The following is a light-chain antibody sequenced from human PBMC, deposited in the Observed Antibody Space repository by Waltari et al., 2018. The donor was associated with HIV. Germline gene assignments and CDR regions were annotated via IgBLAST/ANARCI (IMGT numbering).Light chain of an antibody. CDR3: NSYTSTDRWV. CDR2: DVT. J-gene: IGLJ3*02. CDR1: TNAVGRYAY. Sequence: QSALTQPASVSGSPGQSITISCTGTTNAVGRYAYVSWYQQHPGKAPKLLIYDVTYRPSGVSTRFSGSKSGNTASLTVSGLQAEDQADYYCNSYTSTDRWVFGGGTKLTVL. V-gene: IGLV2-14*03.